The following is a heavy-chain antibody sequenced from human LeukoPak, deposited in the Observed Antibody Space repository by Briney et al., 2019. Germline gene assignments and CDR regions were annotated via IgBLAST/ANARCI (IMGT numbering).Heavy chain of an antibody. CDR2: IIPILGIA. CDR1: GGTFSSYT. D-gene: IGHD3-22*01. J-gene: IGHJ4*02. V-gene: IGHV1-69*02. CDR3: AALYYYDSSGYYPIDY. Sequence: AXVKVSCKASGGTFSSYTISWGGQAPGKGLEGMGRIIPILGIANYAQKFQGRVTITADKSTSTAYMELSSLRSEDTAVYYCAALYYYDSSGYYPIDYWGQGTLVTVSS.